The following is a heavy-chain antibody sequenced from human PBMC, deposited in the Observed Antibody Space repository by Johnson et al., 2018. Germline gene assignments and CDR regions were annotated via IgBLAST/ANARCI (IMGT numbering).Heavy chain of an antibody. J-gene: IGHJ6*02. D-gene: IGHD2-2*01. CDR2: IWYDGSNK. CDR3: AKGGYCSSTRCYYYYYGMDV. V-gene: IGHV3-30*02. CDR1: GFTFNSHG. Sequence: VQLLESGGGVVQPGTTLRLSCVASGFTFNSHGMLWVRQAPGKGLEWVSSIWYDGSNKYYADSVKGRFTISRENSTITLYLQMNSRRAEDTAVYYCAKGGYCSSTRCYYYYYGMDVWGQGTTVTVSS.